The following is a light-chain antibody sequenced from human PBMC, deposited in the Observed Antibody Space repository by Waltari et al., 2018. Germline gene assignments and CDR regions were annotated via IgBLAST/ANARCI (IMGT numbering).Light chain of an antibody. CDR2: KAT. V-gene: IGKV1-5*03. CDR1: QTISSW. CDR3: QQYNSYPWT. Sequence: DIQMTQSPSTLSASVGDTFTITCRASQTISSWLAWYQQKPGRAPKLLIYKATTLEGGVPSRFSCSGSGTEFTLTISSLQPDDFATYYCQQYNSYPWTFGQGTKVEVK. J-gene: IGKJ1*01.